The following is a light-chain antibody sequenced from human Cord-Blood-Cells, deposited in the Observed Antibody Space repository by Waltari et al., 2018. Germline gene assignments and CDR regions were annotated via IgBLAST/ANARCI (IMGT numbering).Light chain of an antibody. CDR3: CSYAGSYTWV. CDR2: EVS. J-gene: IGLJ3*02. V-gene: IGLV2-11*01. Sequence: QSALTQPRSVSGSPGQSVPISCTGTSSDVGGYHFVSWYQQHPGKAPKFMSCEVSKRPCGVPDRFSGAKSGNTASLTISGLQAEDEADYYCCSYAGSYTWVFGGGTKLTVL. CDR1: SSDVGGYHF.